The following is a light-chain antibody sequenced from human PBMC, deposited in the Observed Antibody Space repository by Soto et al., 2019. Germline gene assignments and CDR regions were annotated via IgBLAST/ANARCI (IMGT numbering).Light chain of an antibody. V-gene: IGKV1-39*01. CDR1: QSINSF. CDR3: QQTYSTPLT. CDR2: SAS. J-gene: IGKJ4*01. Sequence: DIQMTQSPPSLSASVGDRVTISCRASQSINSFLNWYQVKPGKAPRLLINSASRLQSGVPSRFSGSGSGTDFTLTISSLQREDFATYYCQQTYSTPLTFGGGTKVEIK.